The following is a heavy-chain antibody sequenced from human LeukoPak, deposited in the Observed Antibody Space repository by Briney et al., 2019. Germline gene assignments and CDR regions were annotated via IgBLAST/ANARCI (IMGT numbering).Heavy chain of an antibody. V-gene: IGHV3-48*03. D-gene: IGHD6-13*01. CDR1: GFTFSSYE. J-gene: IGHJ4*02. CDR3: ARGGGSWYGIDY. CDR2: ISSSGSTI. Sequence: GGSLRLSCAASGFTFSSYEMNWVRQAPGKGLEWVSFISSSGSTIYYADSVKGRFTISRDNAKNSLYLQMNSLRAEDTAVYYCARGGGSWYGIDYWGQGTLVTVSS.